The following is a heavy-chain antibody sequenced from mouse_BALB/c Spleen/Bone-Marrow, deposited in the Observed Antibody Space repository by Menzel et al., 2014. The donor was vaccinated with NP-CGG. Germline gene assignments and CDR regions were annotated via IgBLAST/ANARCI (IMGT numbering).Heavy chain of an antibody. CDR2: IDPANGNT. D-gene: IGHD1-1*01. Sequence: EVQLQQSGAELVKPGDSVKLSCTASGFNIKDTYMHWVKQRPEQGLEWIGRIDPANGNTKYDPKFQGKATITADTSSNTAYLQLSSLTSEDTAVYYCANYYYGSGLFAYWGQGTLVTVSA. V-gene: IGHV14-3*02. CDR3: ANYYYGSGLFAY. J-gene: IGHJ3*01. CDR1: GFNIKDTY.